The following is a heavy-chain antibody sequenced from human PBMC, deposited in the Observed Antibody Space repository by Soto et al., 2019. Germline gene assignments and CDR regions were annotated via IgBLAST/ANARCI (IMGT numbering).Heavy chain of an antibody. CDR2: ISYDGSNK. CDR3: AKGRITMVRGVILVHYGMDV. Sequence: LRLSCAASGFTFSSYCMHWVRQAPCKGLEWVAVISYDGSNKYYADSVKGRFTISRDNSKNTLYLQMNSLRAEDAAVYYCAKGRITMVRGVILVHYGMDVWGQGTTVTVSS. D-gene: IGHD3-10*01. V-gene: IGHV3-30*18. J-gene: IGHJ6*02. CDR1: GFTFSSYC.